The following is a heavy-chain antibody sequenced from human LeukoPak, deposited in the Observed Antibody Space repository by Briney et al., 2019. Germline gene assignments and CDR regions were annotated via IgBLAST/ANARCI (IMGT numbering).Heavy chain of an antibody. Sequence: GGSLRLSCTASGFTFGDYAMSWVRQAPGKGLEWVGFIRSKAYGGTTEYAASVKGRFTISRDDPKSIAYLQMNSLKTEDTAVYYCTRDGEGAWGQGTLVTVSS. V-gene: IGHV3-49*04. CDR1: GFTFGDYA. CDR3: TRDGEGA. CDR2: IRSKAYGGTT. J-gene: IGHJ4*02. D-gene: IGHD2-21*01.